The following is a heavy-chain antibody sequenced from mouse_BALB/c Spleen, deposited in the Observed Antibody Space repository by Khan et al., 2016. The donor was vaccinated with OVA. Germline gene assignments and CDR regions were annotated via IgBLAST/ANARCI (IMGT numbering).Heavy chain of an antibody. V-gene: IGHV9-3*02. Sequence: QIQLVQSGPELKKPGATVKISCKASGYTFTNYGMNWVKQSPGKGLKWMGWINTNTGEPTYAEEFKGRFAFSLETSASTAYLQINSIKNEDTATYFCARSRWLLPTMDYWGQGTSVTVSS. CDR3: ARSRWLLPTMDY. J-gene: IGHJ4*01. CDR2: INTNTGEP. D-gene: IGHD2-3*01. CDR1: GYTFTNYG.